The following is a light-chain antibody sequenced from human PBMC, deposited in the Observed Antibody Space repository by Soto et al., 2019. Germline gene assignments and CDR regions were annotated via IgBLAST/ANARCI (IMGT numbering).Light chain of an antibody. CDR3: HQRSKWPLT. CDR2: DAS. Sequence: ELVLTQSPATLSLSPGERATLSCRASQSVSSYLAWYQQKPGQAPRLLIYDASNRASGIPARFSGSGSGTDFTLTISSLDPEDSAVYYCHQRSKWPLTFGGGTKVEIK. CDR1: QSVSSY. J-gene: IGKJ4*01. V-gene: IGKV3-11*01.